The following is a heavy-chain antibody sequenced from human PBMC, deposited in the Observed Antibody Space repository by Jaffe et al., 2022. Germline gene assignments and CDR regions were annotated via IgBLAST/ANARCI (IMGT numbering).Heavy chain of an antibody. CDR3: AKDLYYDFWSGYFDY. J-gene: IGHJ4*02. D-gene: IGHD3-3*01. V-gene: IGHV3-30*18. CDR2: ISYDGSNK. CDR1: GFTFSSYG. Sequence: QVQLVESGGGVVQPGRSLRLSCAASGFTFSSYGMHWVRQAPGKGLEWVAVISYDGSNKYYADSVKGRFTISRDNSKNTLYLQMNSLRAEDTAVYYCAKDLYYDFWSGYFDYWGQGTLVTVSS.